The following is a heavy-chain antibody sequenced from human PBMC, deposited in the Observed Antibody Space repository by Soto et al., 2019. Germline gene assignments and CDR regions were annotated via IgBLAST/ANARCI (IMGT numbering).Heavy chain of an antibody. CDR1: GYTFTSYA. CDR3: ARDTSTVESSPQVGAFDY. J-gene: IGHJ4*02. V-gene: IGHV1-3*01. CDR2: INAGNGNT. Sequence: GASVKVSCKASGYTFTSYAMHWVRQAPGQRLEWMGWINAGNGNTKYSQKFQGRVTITRDTSASTAYMELSSLRSEDTAVYYCARDTSTVESSPQVGAFDYWGQGTLVTVS. D-gene: IGHD3-16*01.